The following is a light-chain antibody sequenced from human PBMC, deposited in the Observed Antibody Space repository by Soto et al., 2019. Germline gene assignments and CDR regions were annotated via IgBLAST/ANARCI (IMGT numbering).Light chain of an antibody. V-gene: IGKV3-20*01. CDR3: QQYVSSVT. CDR1: QSVDSRF. Sequence: ELVLTQSPGSLSLSPGERATLSCRASQSVDSRFFAWYQKKPGQAPRLLIYGAPKRATGIPDRFSGSGSGTDFTLTISRLEPEDFAVYYCQQYVSSVTFGQGTKGEIK. CDR2: GAP. J-gene: IGKJ1*01.